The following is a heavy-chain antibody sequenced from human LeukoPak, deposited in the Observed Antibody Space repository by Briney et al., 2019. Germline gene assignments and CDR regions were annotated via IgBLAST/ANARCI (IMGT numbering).Heavy chain of an antibody. J-gene: IGHJ4*02. V-gene: IGHV1-69*13. Sequence: ASVKLSCKAAGASFSIYAISWVRQAPGPGLERRGGFIPIFGTENYAQKFQGRVTITADESTSTAYMELSSLRSEDTAVYYCARGCAGGSCYSETFDYWGQGTLVTVSS. CDR2: FIPIFGTE. CDR3: ARGCAGGSCYSETFDY. D-gene: IGHD2-15*01. CDR1: GASFSIYA.